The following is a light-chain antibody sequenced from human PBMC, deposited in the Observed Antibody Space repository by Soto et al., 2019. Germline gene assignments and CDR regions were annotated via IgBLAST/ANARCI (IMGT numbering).Light chain of an antibody. CDR1: YSGVGGYNF. Sequence: QSAVTQPASVSGSPGQSITISCTGTYSGVGGYNFVSWYQQHPGKAPKLMIYEVSNRPSGVSNRFSGSKSGNTASLTISGLRSEDEADYYCSSYTSSSTVVFGGGTKVTVL. CDR3: SSYTSSSTVV. CDR2: EVS. V-gene: IGLV2-14*01. J-gene: IGLJ2*01.